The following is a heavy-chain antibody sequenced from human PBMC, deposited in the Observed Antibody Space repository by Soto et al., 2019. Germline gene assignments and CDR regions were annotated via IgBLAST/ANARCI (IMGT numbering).Heavy chain of an antibody. J-gene: IGHJ5*02. CDR2: ISAYNGNT. CDR1: GYTFTSYG. D-gene: IGHD6-19*01. Sequence: ASVKVSCKASGYTFTSYGISWVRQAPGQGLEWMGWISAYNGNTNYAQKLQGRVTMTTDTSTSTAYMELRSLRSDDTAVYYCAREPPPQWPPLENWFDPWGQGTLVTVSS. CDR3: AREPPPQWPPLENWFDP. V-gene: IGHV1-18*01.